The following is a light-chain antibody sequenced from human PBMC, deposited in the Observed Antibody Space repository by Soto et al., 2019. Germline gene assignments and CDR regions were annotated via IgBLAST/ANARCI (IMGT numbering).Light chain of an antibody. CDR1: QSVSSNY. CDR3: QQYGSSPRT. J-gene: IGKJ2*01. CDR2: GAS. Sequence: EIVLTQSPGTLSLSPGERATLSCRASQSVSSNYLAWYQQTPGQAPRLLIYGASSRATGIPDRFSGSGSGTDFTLTISRLEPEDFAVYYFQQYGSSPRTFGQGTKLEIK. V-gene: IGKV3-20*01.